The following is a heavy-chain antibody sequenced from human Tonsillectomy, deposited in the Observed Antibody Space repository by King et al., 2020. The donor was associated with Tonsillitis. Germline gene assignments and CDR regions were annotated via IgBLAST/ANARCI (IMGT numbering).Heavy chain of an antibody. V-gene: IGHV3-23*04. CDR1: RFTFSSYA. CDR2: ISGSSDIT. Sequence: VQLVESGGGLVQPGGSLRLSCAASRFTFSSYAISWVRQAPGKGLEWVSAISGSSDITYYADSVKGRFTISRDNSKNTLYLQMNSLRAEDTAVYYCAKEIYGEYLSTTFDYWGRGTLVTVSS. CDR3: AKEIYGEYLSTTFDY. D-gene: IGHD4-17*01. J-gene: IGHJ4*02.